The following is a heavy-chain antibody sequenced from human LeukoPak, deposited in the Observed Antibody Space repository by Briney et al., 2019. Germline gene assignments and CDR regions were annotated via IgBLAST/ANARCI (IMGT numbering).Heavy chain of an antibody. Sequence: GASEKVSCKASGYTFTNHSMHWVRQAPGQGLEWMGWIDTANGNTKYLQKFQGRVTITRDTSARIVYMELSSLRFEDTALYYCARPGASSPGNWFASWGQGSLVTVSS. J-gene: IGHJ5*01. CDR1: GYTFTNHS. CDR3: ARPGASSPGNWFAS. V-gene: IGHV1-3*04. CDR2: IDTANGNT. D-gene: IGHD6-13*01.